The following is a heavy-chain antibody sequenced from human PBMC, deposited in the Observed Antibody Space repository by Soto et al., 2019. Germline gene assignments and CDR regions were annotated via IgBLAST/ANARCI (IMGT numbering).Heavy chain of an antibody. D-gene: IGHD3-16*01. J-gene: IGHJ4*02. CDR2: IQQDGSNK. CDR1: GFTFSTYS. V-gene: IGHV3-30*03. CDR3: ARKWDSVAVWFDY. Sequence: PGGSLRLSCAASGFTFSTYSMNWVRQAPGKGLEWVAVIQQDGSNKYYADSVKGRFTISRDNSKNTLYLQMNSLRAEDTAVYYCARKWDSVAVWFDYWGQGTLVTVSS.